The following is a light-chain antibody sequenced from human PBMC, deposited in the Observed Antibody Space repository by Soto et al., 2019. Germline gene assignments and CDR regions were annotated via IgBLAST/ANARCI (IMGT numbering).Light chain of an antibody. CDR3: QQSYSAPRT. CDR1: QSISSY. Sequence: IQMTQSTSSLSASVGDRVTITCRASQSISSYLNWYQQKPGKAPKLLIYAASSLQSGVPSRFSGSVSGTDFTLTISSLQPEDFATYYCQQSYSAPRTFGQGTKVAIK. CDR2: AAS. J-gene: IGKJ1*01. V-gene: IGKV1-39*01.